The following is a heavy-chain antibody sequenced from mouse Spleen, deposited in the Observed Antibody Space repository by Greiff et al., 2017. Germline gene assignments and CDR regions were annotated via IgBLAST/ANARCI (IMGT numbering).Heavy chain of an antibody. CDR1: GYTFTDYE. CDR3: TRGRDYDVGFDD. D-gene: IGHD2-4*01. V-gene: IGHV1-15*01. Sequence: QVQLQQSGAELVRPGASVTLSCKASGYTFTDYEMHWVKQTPVHGLEWIGAIDPETGGTAYNQKFKGKAILTADKSSSTAYMELRSLTSEDSAVYYCTRGRDYDVGFDDWGQGTTLTVSS. CDR2: IDPETGGT. J-gene: IGHJ2*01.